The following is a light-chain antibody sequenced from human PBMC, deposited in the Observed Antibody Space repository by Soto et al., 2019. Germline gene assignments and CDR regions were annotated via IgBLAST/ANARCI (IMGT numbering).Light chain of an antibody. CDR3: QQRCIRPRHT. J-gene: IGKJ2*01. CDR2: DAS. CDR1: QSVGSY. Sequence: EMVVTQSPATLSLSSGERATFSCRARQSVGSYLAWYQQKPGQPPRLLIYDASNRATGIPARFSGSGSVTDFTRTIIILEPEDVAGYYCQQRCIRPRHTFGLGTKLQIK. V-gene: IGKV3-11*01.